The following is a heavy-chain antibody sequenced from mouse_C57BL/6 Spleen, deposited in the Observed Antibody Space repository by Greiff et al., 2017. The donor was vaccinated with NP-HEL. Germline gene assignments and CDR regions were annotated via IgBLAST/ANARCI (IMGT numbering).Heavy chain of an antibody. V-gene: IGHV1-59*01. CDR2: IDPSDSYT. CDR3: ARYNYFDY. Sequence: VQLQQPGAELVRPGTSVKLSCKASGYTFTSYWMHWVKQRPGQGLEWIGVIDPSDSYTNYHQKFKGKATLTVDTSSSTAYMQLSSLTSEDSAVYYCARYNYFDYWGQGTTLTVSS. CDR1: GYTFTSYW. J-gene: IGHJ2*01.